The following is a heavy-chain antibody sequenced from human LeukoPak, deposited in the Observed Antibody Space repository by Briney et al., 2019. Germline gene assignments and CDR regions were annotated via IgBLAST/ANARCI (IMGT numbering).Heavy chain of an antibody. V-gene: IGHV3-21*01. Sequence: GGSLRLSCAASGFTFSSYSMNWVRQAPGKGLEWVSSISSSSSYIYYADSVKGRFTIPRDSSKNTLYLQLNSLRAEDTAVYYCGRQRGYYFDYWGQGTLVTVSS. J-gene: IGHJ4*02. D-gene: IGHD3-16*01. CDR3: GRQRGYYFDY. CDR2: ISSSSSYI. CDR1: GFTFSSYS.